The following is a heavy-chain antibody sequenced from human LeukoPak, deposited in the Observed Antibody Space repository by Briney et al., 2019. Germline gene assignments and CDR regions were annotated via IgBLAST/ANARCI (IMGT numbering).Heavy chain of an antibody. V-gene: IGHV5-51*01. CDR1: GYKFSGNW. CDR3: ARGVTRYNWFDP. J-gene: IGHJ5*02. D-gene: IGHD3-16*02. Sequence: VESPQISCQAFGYKFSGNWIGWVRQMPGKGLEWMGIIYPADSDNYYSPSFQGQVTISVDKSINTAYLQWTSLKASDSAMYYCARGVTRYNWFDPWGQGTMVTVSS. CDR2: IYPADSDN.